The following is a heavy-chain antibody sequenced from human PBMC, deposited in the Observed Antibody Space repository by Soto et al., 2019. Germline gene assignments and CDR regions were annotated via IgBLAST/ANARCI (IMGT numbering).Heavy chain of an antibody. J-gene: IGHJ4*02. D-gene: IGHD2-2*01. V-gene: IGHV3-23*01. CDR3: VSRSGTSPDY. CDR2: ITSGGTT. Sequence: EVQLLESGGGLVQPGGSLRLSCAASGFAFSNFDMGWVRQAPGKGLEWVSTITSGGTTYSADSVRGRFILSRDNSGNTLYLQINSLRANDPALYYGVSRSGTSPDYWGQGTLVTVSS. CDR1: GFAFSNFD.